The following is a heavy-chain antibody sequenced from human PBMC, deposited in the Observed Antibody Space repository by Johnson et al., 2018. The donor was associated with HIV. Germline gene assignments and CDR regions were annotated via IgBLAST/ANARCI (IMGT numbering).Heavy chain of an antibody. CDR3: SRDPPYSGSTAAFDI. J-gene: IGHJ3*02. Sequence: QVQLVESGGGVVQPGRSLRLSCAASGFTFSSYAMHWVRQAPGKGLEWVAVISYDGSNKYYDDYVKGRFTISRDNSKNTLYLKMKSRRAEYTAVYYCSRDPPYSGSTAAFDIWGQGTMVTVSS. D-gene: IGHD1-26*01. V-gene: IGHV3-30*04. CDR2: ISYDGSNK. CDR1: GFTFSSYA.